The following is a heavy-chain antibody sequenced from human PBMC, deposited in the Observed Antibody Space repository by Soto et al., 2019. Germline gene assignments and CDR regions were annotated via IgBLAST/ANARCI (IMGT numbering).Heavy chain of an antibody. CDR1: GFTFSTYS. J-gene: IGHJ4*02. Sequence: GGSLRLSCAASGFTFSTYSMNWVRQAPGKGLEWVSSVSSSTYIYYADSVKGRFTISRDNAKNSLYLQMNSLRAEDTAVYYCARDLKPSTAVTLVVDCWGQGTLVTVSS. CDR2: VSSSTYI. V-gene: IGHV3-21*01. D-gene: IGHD4-4*01. CDR3: ARDLKPSTAVTLVVDC.